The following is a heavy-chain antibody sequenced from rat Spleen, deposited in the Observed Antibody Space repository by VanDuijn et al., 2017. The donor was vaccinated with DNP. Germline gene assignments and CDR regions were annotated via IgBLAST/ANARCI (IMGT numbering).Heavy chain of an antibody. CDR2: ISYDGGNT. CDR3: ATHSGWFAY. CDR1: GFTFSDYY. V-gene: IGHV5-20*01. J-gene: IGHJ3*01. D-gene: IGHD1-1*01. Sequence: EVQLVESGGGLVQPGRSLKLSCAASGFTFSDYYMAWVRQAPTKGLEWVAYISYDGGNTYYGDSVKGRFTISRDNAKTTLYLQMDSLRSEDTATYYCATHSGWFAYWGQGTLVTVSS.